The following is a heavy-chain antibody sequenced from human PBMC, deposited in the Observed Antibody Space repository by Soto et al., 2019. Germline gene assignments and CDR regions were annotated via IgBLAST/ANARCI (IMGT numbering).Heavy chain of an antibody. V-gene: IGHV1-58*01. D-gene: IGHD3-3*01. CDR3: AAAHYYDFWSGYSSPWYYFDY. CDR2: IVVGSGNT. Sequence: SVKVSCKASGFTFTSSAVQWVRQARGQRLEWIGWIVVGSGNTNYAQKFQERVTITRDMSTSTAYMELSSLRSEDTAVYYCAAAHYYDFWSGYSSPWYYFDYWGQGTLVTVSS. CDR1: GFTFTSSA. J-gene: IGHJ4*02.